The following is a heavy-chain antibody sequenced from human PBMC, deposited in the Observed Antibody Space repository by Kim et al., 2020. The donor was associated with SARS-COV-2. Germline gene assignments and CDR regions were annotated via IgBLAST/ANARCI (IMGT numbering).Heavy chain of an antibody. D-gene: IGHD1-26*01. CDR3: AKDVGPGVGAIGY. Sequence: GGSLRLSCKTSGFTFSDYAMHWVRQRPEKGLEWVSGIRRDSGHIDYADYVRGRFSISRDNAKNSLYLQMSSRILEDTGLYYCAKDVGPGVGAIGYLGQG. J-gene: IGHJ4*02. V-gene: IGHV3-9*01. CDR2: IRRDSGHI. CDR1: GFTFSDYA.